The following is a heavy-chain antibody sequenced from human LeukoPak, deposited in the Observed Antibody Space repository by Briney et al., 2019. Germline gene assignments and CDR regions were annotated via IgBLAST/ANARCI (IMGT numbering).Heavy chain of an antibody. CDR2: IKSDESER. Sequence: GSLRLSCVASGSTFSDYWMSWVRQAPGKGLEWVADIKSDESERFYLDSVKGRFTISRDNAKNSLYLQMNSLRAEDTAVYYCARADGDPPDYFDYWGQGTLVTVSS. D-gene: IGHD4-17*01. CDR3: ARADGDPPDYFDY. J-gene: IGHJ4*02. CDR1: GSTFSDYW. V-gene: IGHV3-7*01.